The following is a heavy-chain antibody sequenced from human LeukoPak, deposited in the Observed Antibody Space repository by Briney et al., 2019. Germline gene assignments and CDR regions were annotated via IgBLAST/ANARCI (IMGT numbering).Heavy chain of an antibody. Sequence: PGGSLRLSCTTSGFAFSNYAMNWVRQAPRNGSVWVSGISGFNTYYADSVKGRFTIFRDNSKNVLYLQMDRLRAEDTAVYSWAKDVCTSPRCLLYFDSWGQGTLVTVSS. V-gene: IGHV3-23*01. CDR1: GFAFSNYA. CDR3: AKDVCTSPRCLLYFDS. D-gene: IGHD2-8*01. CDR2: ISGFNT. J-gene: IGHJ4*02.